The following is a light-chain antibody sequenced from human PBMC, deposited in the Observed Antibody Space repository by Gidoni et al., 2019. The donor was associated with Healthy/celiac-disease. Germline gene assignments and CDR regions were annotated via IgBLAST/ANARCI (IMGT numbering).Light chain of an antibody. CDR3: QQANSFPRIT. CDR1: QGISRW. J-gene: IGKJ3*01. V-gene: IGKV1-12*01. CDR2: AAS. Sequence: IQMTQSPSSVSASVGDRVTITCRASQGISRWLAWYQQKPGKALKLLIYAASSLQSGVPSRFSGSGSGTDFTLTISSLQHEDFATYYCQQANSFPRITFGPGTKVDIK.